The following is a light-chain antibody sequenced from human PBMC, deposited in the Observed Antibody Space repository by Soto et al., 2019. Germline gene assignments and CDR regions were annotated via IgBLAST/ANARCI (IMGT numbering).Light chain of an antibody. CDR1: QSVSSN. V-gene: IGKV3-15*01. CDR3: QQYNNWLALT. Sequence: EIVMTQSPATLSVSPGERATLSCRASQSVSSNLACYQQKPGQAPSLLIYGASTRATGIPARFSGSGSGTEFTLNISSLLSEDFAVYYCQQYNNWLALTFGGGTKVEIK. J-gene: IGKJ4*01. CDR2: GAS.